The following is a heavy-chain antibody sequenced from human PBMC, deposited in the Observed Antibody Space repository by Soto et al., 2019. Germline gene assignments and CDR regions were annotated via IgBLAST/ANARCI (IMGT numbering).Heavy chain of an antibody. V-gene: IGHV3-49*03. CDR2: IRSKSFGGTT. Sequence: LRLSCTASGFTFGEYAMSWFRQAPGKGLEWVGYIRSKSFGGTTEYAASVKGRFTISRDDSKSIAYLQMDSLETEDTAVYYCTRRQYLDYWGQGILVTVSS. J-gene: IGHJ4*02. CDR3: TRRQYLDY. CDR1: GFTFGEYA.